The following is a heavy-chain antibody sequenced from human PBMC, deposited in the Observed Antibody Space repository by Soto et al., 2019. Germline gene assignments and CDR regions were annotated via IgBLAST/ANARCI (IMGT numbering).Heavy chain of an antibody. J-gene: IGHJ4*02. D-gene: IGHD6-13*01. CDR3: ARAAMGGSSWPFDY. Sequence: QVQLQESGPGLVKPSGTLSLTCAVSGGSISSSNWWSWVRQPPGKGLEWIGEIYHSGSTNYNPPPTSRAPLSVATSKTQFPLTLSSVTAADTAVYYCARAAMGGSSWPFDYWGQGTLVTVSS. V-gene: IGHV4-4*02. CDR2: IYHSGST. CDR1: GGSISSSNW.